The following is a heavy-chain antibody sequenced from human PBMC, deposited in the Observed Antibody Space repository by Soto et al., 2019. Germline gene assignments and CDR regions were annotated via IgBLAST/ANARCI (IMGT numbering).Heavy chain of an antibody. D-gene: IGHD3-22*01. J-gene: IGHJ6*02. CDR1: GFTFRTYA. Sequence: SLRLSCAASGFTFRTYAMHWVRQAPGKGLEWVSSISSSSSYIYYADSVKGRFTISRDNAKNSLYLQMNSLRAEDTAVYYCARYDSSGYYWPYYYYGMDVWGQGTTVTVSS. CDR2: ISSSSSYI. CDR3: ARYDSSGYYWPYYYYGMDV. V-gene: IGHV3-21*01.